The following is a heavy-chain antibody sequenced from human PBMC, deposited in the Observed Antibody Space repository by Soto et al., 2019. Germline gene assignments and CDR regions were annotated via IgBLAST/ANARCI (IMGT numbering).Heavy chain of an antibody. D-gene: IGHD2-8*01. J-gene: IGHJ6*02. CDR2: IKSKIDDGTI. CDR3: TTDQYGGMDV. Sequence: GGSLRLSCAASGFTFSNVWMSWVRQAPGKGLEWVGRIKSKIDDGTITYAAPVKGRFTISRDDSKNTLYLQMNSLKTEDTAMYYCTTDQYGGMDVWGQGTTVTVSS. V-gene: IGHV3-15*01. CDR1: GFTFSNVW.